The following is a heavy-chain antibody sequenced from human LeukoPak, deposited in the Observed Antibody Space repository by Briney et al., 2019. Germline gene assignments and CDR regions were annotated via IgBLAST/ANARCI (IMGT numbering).Heavy chain of an antibody. CDR3: AKGRGWLQFFDY. D-gene: IGHD5-24*01. CDR1: GFTFSSYA. V-gene: IGHV3-23*01. J-gene: IGHJ4*02. Sequence: GGSLRLSCAASGFTFSSYAMSWARQAPGKGLEWVSTISNSDGSTYYADSVKGRFTISRDNSENTLYLQMNSLRAEDTAVYFCAKGRGWLQFFDYWGQGTLVTVSS. CDR2: ISNSDGST.